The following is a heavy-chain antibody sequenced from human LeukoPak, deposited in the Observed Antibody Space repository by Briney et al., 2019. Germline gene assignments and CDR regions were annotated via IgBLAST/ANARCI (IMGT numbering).Heavy chain of an antibody. Sequence: ASVKVSCKASGYTFSGYYMHWVRQAPGQGLEWMGWINANSGGVHYAQKFQGRVTMTRDTSTSTAYMELSGLKSDDTAVYYCARVVVVPAVYFDHWGQGALVTVSS. CDR2: INANSGGV. V-gene: IGHV1-2*02. CDR1: GYTFSGYY. D-gene: IGHD2-2*01. CDR3: ARVVVVPAVYFDH. J-gene: IGHJ4*02.